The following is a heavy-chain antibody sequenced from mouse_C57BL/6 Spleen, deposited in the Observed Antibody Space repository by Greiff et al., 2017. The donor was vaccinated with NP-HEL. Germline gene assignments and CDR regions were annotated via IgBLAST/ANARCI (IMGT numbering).Heavy chain of an antibody. V-gene: IGHV1-72*01. J-gene: IGHJ4*01. CDR3: ARSGGAQAYYYAMDY. CDR1: GYTFTSYW. Sequence: QVQLQQPGAELVKPGASVKLSCKASGYTFTSYWMHWVKQRPGRGLEWIGRIDPNRGGTKYTEKFKRKATLTVDKPSSTAYMQLSSRTSEDTAVYNGARSGGAQAYYYAMDYWGQGTSVTVSS. CDR2: IDPNRGGT. D-gene: IGHD3-2*02.